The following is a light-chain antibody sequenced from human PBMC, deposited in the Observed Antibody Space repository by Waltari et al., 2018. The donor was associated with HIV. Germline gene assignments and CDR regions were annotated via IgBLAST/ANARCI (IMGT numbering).Light chain of an antibody. Sequence: QSALTQPPSASGSPGQSVTISCTGTSSDVGGYNFVSWYQQHPGKAPKLLIFEATKRPSGVHDRFSGSKSGNTASLTVSGLQAEDEADYYCSSYAGSSTWMFGGGTKLTVL. CDR2: EAT. V-gene: IGLV2-8*01. CDR3: SSYAGSSTWM. J-gene: IGLJ3*02. CDR1: SSDVGGYNF.